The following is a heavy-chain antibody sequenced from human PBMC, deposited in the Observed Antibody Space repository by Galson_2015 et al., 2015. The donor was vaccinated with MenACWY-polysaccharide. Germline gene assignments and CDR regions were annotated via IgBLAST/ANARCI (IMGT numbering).Heavy chain of an antibody. CDR1: GFDFSTYW. CDR3: ARGHYDLWSGYRHYYFGLDV. J-gene: IGHJ6*01. Sequence: SLRLSCAASGFDFSTYWMHWVRQVPGKGPVWVSCINSDETSTSYADSVKGRFSISRDNAKSTLYLQMNSLRAEDTAVYYCARGHYDLWSGYRHYYFGLDVWGQGTTVTVSS. CDR2: INSDETST. D-gene: IGHD3-3*01. V-gene: IGHV3-74*01.